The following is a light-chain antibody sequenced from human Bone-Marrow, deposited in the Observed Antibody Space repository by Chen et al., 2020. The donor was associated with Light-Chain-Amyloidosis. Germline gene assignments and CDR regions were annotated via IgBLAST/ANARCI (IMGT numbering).Light chain of an antibody. CDR2: DDS. CDR1: NIGSTS. Sequence: SYVLTQPSSVSVAPGQTATIACGGNNIGSTSVHWYQQTPGQAPLLVVYDDSDRPSGIPERLSGSNSGNTATVTISRVEGGDEADYYCQVWDRSSDRPVFGGGTKLTVL. CDR3: QVWDRSSDRPV. J-gene: IGLJ3*02. V-gene: IGLV3-21*02.